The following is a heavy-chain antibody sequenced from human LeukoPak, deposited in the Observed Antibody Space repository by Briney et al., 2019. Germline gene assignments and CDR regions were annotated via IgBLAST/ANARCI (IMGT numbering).Heavy chain of an antibody. CDR2: IYTSGST. V-gene: IGHV4-61*02. CDR3: ARLDSSGHLGPFDY. J-gene: IGHJ4*02. Sequence: SETLSLTCTVSGGSISSGSYYWSWIRQPAGKGLEWIGRIYTSGSTNYNPSLKSRVTISVDTSKNQFSLKLSSVTAADTAVYYCARLDSSGHLGPFDYWGQGTLVTVSS. CDR1: GGSISSGSYY. D-gene: IGHD6-19*01.